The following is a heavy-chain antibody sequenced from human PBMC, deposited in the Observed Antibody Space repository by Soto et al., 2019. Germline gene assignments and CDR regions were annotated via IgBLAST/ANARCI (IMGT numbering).Heavy chain of an antibody. D-gene: IGHD2-2*01. CDR3: ARGRKYCSSTSCPFDY. CDR2: IIPIFGAA. Sequence: GASVKVSCKASGGTFSSYAISWVRQAPGQGLEWMGGIIPIFGAANYARKFQGRVTITADESTSTAYMELSSLRSEDTAVYYCARGRKYCSSTSCPFDYWRQGTLVTVSS. CDR1: GGTFSSYA. J-gene: IGHJ4*02. V-gene: IGHV1-69*13.